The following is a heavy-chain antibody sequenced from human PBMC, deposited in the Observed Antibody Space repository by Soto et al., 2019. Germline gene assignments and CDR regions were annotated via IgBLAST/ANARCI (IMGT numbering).Heavy chain of an antibody. D-gene: IGHD4-17*01. CDR2: ISGSGAST. V-gene: IGHV3-23*01. CDR3: AKERTRYGDYISYFQH. CDR1: GFTFSSYA. Sequence: GGSLRLSCAASGFTFSSYAMSWVRQAPGKGLEWVSAISGSGASTYYADSVKGRFTISRDNSKNTLYLQMNSLRAEDTAVYYCAKERTRYGDYISYFQHWGQGTLVTVSS. J-gene: IGHJ1*01.